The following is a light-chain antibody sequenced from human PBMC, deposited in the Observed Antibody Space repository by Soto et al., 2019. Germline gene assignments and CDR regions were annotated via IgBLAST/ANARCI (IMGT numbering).Light chain of an antibody. Sequence: DIVMTQSPDSLAVSLGERATINCKSSQSVLYSSNNKNYLAWYQQKPGQPPKLLIYWASTRESGVPDRFSGSGSGTDFTLTISSLQAEDVAVYYCQQYYTTMYTFGQGTKREI. V-gene: IGKV4-1*01. CDR2: WAS. CDR1: QSVLYSSNNKNY. J-gene: IGKJ2*01. CDR3: QQYYTTMYT.